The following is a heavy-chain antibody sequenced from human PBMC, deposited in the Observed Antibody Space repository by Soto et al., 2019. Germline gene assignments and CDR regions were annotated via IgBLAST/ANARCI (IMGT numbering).Heavy chain of an antibody. CDR1: GYTFTGYY. D-gene: IGHD6-25*01. CDR2: INPNSGGT. J-gene: IGHJ5*02. CDR3: ARFIAARRCWFDP. Sequence: ASVKVSCKASGYTFTGYYMHWVRQAPGQGLEWMGWINPNSGGTNYAQKFQGRVTMTRDTSISTAYMELSRLRSDDTAVYYCARFIAARRCWFDPWGQGTLVTVSS. V-gene: IGHV1-2*02.